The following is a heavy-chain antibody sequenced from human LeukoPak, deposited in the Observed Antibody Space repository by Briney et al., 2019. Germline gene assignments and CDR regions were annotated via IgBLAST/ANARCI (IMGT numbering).Heavy chain of an antibody. V-gene: IGHV3-7*01. CDR3: ARDTEDYSSSWHDY. D-gene: IGHD6-13*01. CDR1: GFTFSSYW. CDR2: IKQDGSEI. Sequence: GGSLRLSCAASGFTFSSYWMSWVRQAPGKGLEWVANIKQDGSEIYYVDSVKGRFTISRDNAKNSLYLQMNSLRAEDTAVYYCARDTEDYSSSWHDYWGQGTLVTVSS. J-gene: IGHJ4*02.